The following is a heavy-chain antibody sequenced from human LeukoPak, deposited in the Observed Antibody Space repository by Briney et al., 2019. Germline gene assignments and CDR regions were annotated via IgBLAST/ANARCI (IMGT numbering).Heavy chain of an antibody. CDR1: GFTFDDYA. V-gene: IGHV3-9*01. CDR2: ISWNSGSI. Sequence: PGRSLRLSCAASGFTFDDYAMHWVRQAPGQGLEWVSRISWNSGSIGYADSVKGRFTISRDNAKNSLYLQMNSLRAEDTALYYCAKDIGVVSTAGSFDYWGQGTLVTVSS. D-gene: IGHD5/OR15-5a*01. CDR3: AKDIGVVSTAGSFDY. J-gene: IGHJ4*02.